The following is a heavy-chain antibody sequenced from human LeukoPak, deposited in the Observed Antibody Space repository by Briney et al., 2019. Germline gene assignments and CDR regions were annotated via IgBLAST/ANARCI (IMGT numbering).Heavy chain of an antibody. CDR2: ISYDGSNK. CDR1: GFTFSSYG. Sequence: GRSLRLSCAASGFTFSSYGMHWVRQAPGKGLEWVAVISYDGSNKYYADSVKGRFTISRDDSKNTLYLQMNSLRAEDTAVYYCAKDYYGSGSYYKGSSSYFDYWGQGTLVTVSS. V-gene: IGHV3-30*18. CDR3: AKDYYGSGSYYKGSSSYFDY. D-gene: IGHD3-10*01. J-gene: IGHJ4*02.